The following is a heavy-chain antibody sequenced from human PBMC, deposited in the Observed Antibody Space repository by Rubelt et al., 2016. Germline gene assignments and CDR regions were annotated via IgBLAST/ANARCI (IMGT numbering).Heavy chain of an antibody. Sequence: EVQLVESGGGLVKPGGSLRLSCAASEFTFNTYAMNWVRQAPGKGLEWVSSISNSGSYIYYADSMKGRITISRDNAKNSLYLQMNSLRAEVTAMYDVGRGGGSGYDWGDAFDVWGQGTMVTVSS. V-gene: IGHV3-21*01. CDR1: EFTFNTYA. J-gene: IGHJ3*01. CDR3: GRGGGSGYDWGDAFDV. D-gene: IGHD5-12*01. CDR2: ISNSGSYI.